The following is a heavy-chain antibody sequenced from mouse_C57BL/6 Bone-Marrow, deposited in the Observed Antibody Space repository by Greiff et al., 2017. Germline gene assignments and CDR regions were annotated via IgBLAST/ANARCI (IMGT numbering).Heavy chain of an antibody. CDR3: ARLLRSTGAMGY. Sequence: EVKLVESGGGLVQPGGSLKLSCAASGFTFSDYYMYWVRQTPEKRLEWVAYISNGGGSTYYPDTVKGRFTISRDNAKNTLYLQMSRLKSEDTAMCYCARLLRSTGAMGYWGQGNSVTVSS. V-gene: IGHV5-12*01. J-gene: IGHJ4*01. D-gene: IGHD4-1*01. CDR2: ISNGGGST. CDR1: GFTFSDYY.